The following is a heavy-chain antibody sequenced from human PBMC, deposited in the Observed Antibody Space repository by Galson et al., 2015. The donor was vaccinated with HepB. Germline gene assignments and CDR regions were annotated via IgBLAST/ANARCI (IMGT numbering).Heavy chain of an antibody. CDR2: VRNKASSHTT. CDR1: GFIFSNHY. J-gene: IGHJ6*04. Sequence: SLRLSCAASGFIFSNHYMEWFRQAPGKGLEWVGRVRNKASSHTTEYAASVKGRFTISRDDSKNSLYLQMNNLKTEDTAVYYCVGGGVWGEGTTVTVSS. V-gene: IGHV3-72*01. D-gene: IGHD2-15*01. CDR3: VGGGV.